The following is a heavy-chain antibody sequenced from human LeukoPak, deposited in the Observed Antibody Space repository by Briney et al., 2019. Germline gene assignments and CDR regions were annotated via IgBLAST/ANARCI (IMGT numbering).Heavy chain of an antibody. CDR3: ARAPLGGELFDY. Sequence: SGPALVKPTQTLTLTCTFSGFSLSTSGMCVSWIRQPPGKGLEWIGYIYYSGSTNYNPSLKSRVTISVDTSKNQFSLKLSSVTAADTAVYYCARAPLGGELFDYWGQGTLVTVSS. D-gene: IGHD1-26*01. J-gene: IGHJ4*02. CDR1: GFSLSTSGMC. V-gene: IGHV4-61*08. CDR2: IYYSGST.